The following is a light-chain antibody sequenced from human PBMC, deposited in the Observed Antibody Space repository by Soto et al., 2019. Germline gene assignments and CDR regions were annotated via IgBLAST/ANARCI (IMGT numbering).Light chain of an antibody. Sequence: EIVLTQSAATLSWSAGERATLSWGASQSVSSYLAWYQQKNGQAPRLLIYDASNRATGIPARFSGSGYGTDFNLTISSLETEDFAVYYCQQRSNWPRTFGQGTKVDIK. CDR1: QSVSSY. J-gene: IGKJ1*01. CDR3: QQRSNWPRT. V-gene: IGKV3-11*01. CDR2: DAS.